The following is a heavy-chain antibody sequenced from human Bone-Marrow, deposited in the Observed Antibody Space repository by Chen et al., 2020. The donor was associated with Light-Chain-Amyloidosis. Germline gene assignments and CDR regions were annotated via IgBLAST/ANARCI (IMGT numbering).Heavy chain of an antibody. CDR3: ARRRDGYNFDY. CDR1: GYTFPNYW. J-gene: IGHJ4*02. D-gene: IGHD5-12*01. Sequence: EVQLEQSGPEVKKLGESLKITCKGPGYTFPNYWNGWVRQMPGKGLEWMGVIYPDDSDARYSPSFEGQVTISADKSITTAYLQWRSLKASDTAMYYCARRRDGYNFDYWGQGTLVTVSS. CDR2: IYPDDSDA. V-gene: IGHV5-51*01.